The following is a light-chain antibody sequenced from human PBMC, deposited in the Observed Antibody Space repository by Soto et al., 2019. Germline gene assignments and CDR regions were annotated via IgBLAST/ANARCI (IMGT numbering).Light chain of an antibody. CDR2: AAS. V-gene: IGKV1-8*01. CDR3: QQYYSYPPVYT. Sequence: AIRMTPSPSSLSASTGDRVTITCRASQGISSYLAWYQQKPGKAPKLLIYAASTLQSGVPSRFSGSGSGTDFTLTISCLQSEDFATYYCQQYYSYPPVYTFGQGTKLEIK. J-gene: IGKJ2*01. CDR1: QGISSY.